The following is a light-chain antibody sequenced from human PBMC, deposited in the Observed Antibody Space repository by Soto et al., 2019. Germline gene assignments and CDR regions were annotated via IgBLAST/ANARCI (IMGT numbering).Light chain of an antibody. V-gene: IGKV3-11*01. CDR1: QSVSSY. J-gene: IGKJ2*01. CDR3: QQRNHWYT. CDR2: DAS. Sequence: EIVFTQSPATLSFSPGERATLSCRASQSVSSYLAWYQQQPGQAPRLLIYDASNRATGIPARVSGSGSVTDFTLTISSLEPEDFAVYYCQQRNHWYTFGQGTKLEIK.